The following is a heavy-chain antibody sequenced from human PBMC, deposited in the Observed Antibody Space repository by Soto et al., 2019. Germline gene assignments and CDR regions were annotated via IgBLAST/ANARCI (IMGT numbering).Heavy chain of an antibody. Sequence: EVQLVESGGGLVQPGGPLRLSCAGSGFTFRSYWMSWVRQAPGKGLEWVANINQDGSDKYYVDSVKGRFTISRDNAENSLYLQMNSLRAEDTAVYYCARVWNDGRIDYWGQGTLVTVSS. V-gene: IGHV3-7*01. CDR3: ARVWNDGRIDY. CDR2: INQDGSDK. J-gene: IGHJ4*02. CDR1: GFTFRSYW. D-gene: IGHD1-1*01.